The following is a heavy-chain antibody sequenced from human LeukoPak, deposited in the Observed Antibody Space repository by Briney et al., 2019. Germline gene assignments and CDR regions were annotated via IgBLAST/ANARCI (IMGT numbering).Heavy chain of an antibody. CDR1: GYTFTSYY. CDR3: ARSQYQLQNYYYGMDV. D-gene: IGHD2-2*01. J-gene: IGHJ6*02. V-gene: IGHV1-46*01. CDR2: INPSGDST. Sequence: GASVKVSCKASGYTFTSYYMHWVRQAPGQGLEWMGTINPSGDSTSYAQKFQGRVTMTRDTSTSTVYMELSSLRSEDTAVYYCARSQYQLQNYYYGMDVWGQGTTVTVSS.